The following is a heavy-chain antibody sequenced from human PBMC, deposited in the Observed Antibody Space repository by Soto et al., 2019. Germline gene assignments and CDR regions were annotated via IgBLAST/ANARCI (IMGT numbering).Heavy chain of an antibody. D-gene: IGHD2-2*01. CDR2: ILNDGSNT. Sequence: PGRSLRLSCAASGFTFSNYGMHWVRQTPGKGLEWVALILNDGSNTYYADSVKGRFTISRDNSKNTLYLQVSSLRAEDTAVYYCAKSRDAYNFYFYYGMDVWGQGTTVTVSS. V-gene: IGHV3-30*18. CDR3: AKSRDAYNFYFYYGMDV. J-gene: IGHJ6*02. CDR1: GFTFSNYG.